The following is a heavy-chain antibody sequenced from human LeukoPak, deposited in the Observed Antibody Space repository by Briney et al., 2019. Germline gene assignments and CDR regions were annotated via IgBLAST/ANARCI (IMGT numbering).Heavy chain of an antibody. D-gene: IGHD3-3*01. J-gene: IGHJ4*02. CDR1: GFTFSSYS. Sequence: PGGSLRLSCAASGFTFSSYSMNWVRQAPGKGLEWVSSISSSSYIYYADSVKGRFTISRDNAKNSLYLQMNSLRAEDTAVYYCARDRGDFWSGYSDYWGQGTLVTVSS. CDR2: ISSSSYI. V-gene: IGHV3-21*01. CDR3: ARDRGDFWSGYSDY.